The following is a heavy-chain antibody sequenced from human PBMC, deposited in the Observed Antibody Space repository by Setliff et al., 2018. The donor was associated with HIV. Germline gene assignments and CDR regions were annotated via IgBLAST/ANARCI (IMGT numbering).Heavy chain of an antibody. D-gene: IGHD1-7*01. J-gene: IGHJ3*02. CDR1: GFTFTAHG. V-gene: IGHV3-30*02. CDR3: AKDGDYANWDYDAFDI. Sequence: PGGSLRLSCAASGFTFTAHGMHWVRQAPDKGLEWVAFINYDENSEYYADSVKGRVTISRDNSKNTVDLQMNSLRPEDTAVYYCAKDGDYANWDYDAFDIWGQGTLVTVSS. CDR2: INYDENSE.